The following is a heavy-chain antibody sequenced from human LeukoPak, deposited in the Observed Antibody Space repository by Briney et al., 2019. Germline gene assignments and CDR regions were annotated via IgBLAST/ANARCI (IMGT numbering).Heavy chain of an antibody. D-gene: IGHD4-23*01. CDR3: ARDQGGGNHYLDS. Sequence: SETLSLTCTVSGDSPSSYCWTWVRQPPGKGLEWIGYIYYSGSINYNPSLKSRVTISVDTSKNQFYLKLTSVTAADTAVYYCARDQGGGNHYLDSWGQGTLVTVSS. V-gene: IGHV4-59*01. CDR1: GDSPSSYC. J-gene: IGHJ4*02. CDR2: IYYSGSI.